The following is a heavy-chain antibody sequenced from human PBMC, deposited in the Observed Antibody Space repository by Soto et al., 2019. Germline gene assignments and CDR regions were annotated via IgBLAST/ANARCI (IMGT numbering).Heavy chain of an antibody. CDR2: ISGSGGST. Sequence: SLRLSFSASGFNFVSYAMSWVRQSPGKGLEWVSAISGSGGSTDYADSVKGRFTTSRDNSKNTLYLQMNSLRAEDTAVYYCAKCTVANPAYYYYGMDVWAQGTTVTVPS. V-gene: IGHV3-23*01. CDR3: AKCTVANPAYYYYGMDV. D-gene: IGHD5-12*01. CDR1: GFNFVSYA. J-gene: IGHJ6*02.